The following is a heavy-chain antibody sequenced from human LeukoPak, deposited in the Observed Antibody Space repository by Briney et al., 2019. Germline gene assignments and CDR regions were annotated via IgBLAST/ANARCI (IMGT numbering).Heavy chain of an antibody. J-gene: IGHJ4*02. Sequence: GASVKVSCKASGYTFTGYYIHWVRQAPGQGLEWMGWINPNSGGTNYAQKFQGRVTMTRDTSISTAYMELSRLRSDDTAVYYCARSYYYGSGTDYWGQGTLVTVSS. D-gene: IGHD3-10*01. V-gene: IGHV1-2*02. CDR3: ARSYYYGSGTDY. CDR2: INPNSGGT. CDR1: GYTFTGYY.